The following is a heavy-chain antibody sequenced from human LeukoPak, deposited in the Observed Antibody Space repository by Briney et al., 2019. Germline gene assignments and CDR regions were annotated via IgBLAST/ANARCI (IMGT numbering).Heavy chain of an antibody. CDR3: AKDRALPPKSGGDY. CDR2: INWNGGST. D-gene: IGHD6-6*01. Sequence: GGSLRLSCAASGFTFDDYGMSWVRQAPGKGLEWVSGINWNGGSTGYADSVKGRFTISRDNSKNTLYLQMNSLRAEDTAVYYCAKDRALPPKSGGDYWGQGTLVTVSS. CDR1: GFTFDDYG. J-gene: IGHJ4*02. V-gene: IGHV3-20*04.